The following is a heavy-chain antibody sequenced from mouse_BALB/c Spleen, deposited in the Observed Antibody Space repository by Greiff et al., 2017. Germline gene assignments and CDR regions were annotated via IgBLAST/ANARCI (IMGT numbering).Heavy chain of an antibody. Sequence: EVKLVESGGGLVQPGGSLKLSCAASGFTFSSYGMSWVRQTPDKRLELVATINSNGGSTYYPDSVKGRFTISRDTAKNTLYLQMSSLKSEDTAMYYFARKDYRDGWFAYWGQGTLVTVSA. CDR3: ARKDYRDGWFAY. V-gene: IGHV5-6-3*01. J-gene: IGHJ3*01. CDR2: INSNGGST. CDR1: GFTFSSYG. D-gene: IGHD2-14*01.